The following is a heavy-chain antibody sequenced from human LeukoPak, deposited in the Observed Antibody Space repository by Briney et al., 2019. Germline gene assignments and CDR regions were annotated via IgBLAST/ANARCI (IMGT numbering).Heavy chain of an antibody. Sequence: SETLSLTCTVSGGSISSSSYYWGWIRQPPGKGLEWIGSIYYSGSTYYNPSLKSRVTISVDTSKNQFSLKLSSATATDTAAYYCARHDPGWFDTWGQGTLVTVPS. CDR1: GGSISSSSYY. D-gene: IGHD7-27*01. V-gene: IGHV4-39*01. J-gene: IGHJ5*02. CDR2: IYYSGST. CDR3: ARHDPGWFDT.